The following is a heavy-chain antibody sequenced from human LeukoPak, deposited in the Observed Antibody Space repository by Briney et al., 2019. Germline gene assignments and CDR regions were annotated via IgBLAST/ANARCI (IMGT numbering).Heavy chain of an antibody. V-gene: IGHV3-30*18. CDR3: AKVGLQLDFDY. CDR1: GFTFSSYG. D-gene: IGHD6-6*01. Sequence: GGSLRLSCAASGFTFSSYGMHWVRQAPGKGLEWVAVISYDGSNKYYADSVKGRFTISRDNSKNTLYLLMNSLRAEDTAVYYCAKVGLQLDFDYWGQGTLVTVSS. J-gene: IGHJ4*02. CDR2: ISYDGSNK.